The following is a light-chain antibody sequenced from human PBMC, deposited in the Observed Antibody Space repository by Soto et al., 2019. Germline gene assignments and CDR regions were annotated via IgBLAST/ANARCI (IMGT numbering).Light chain of an antibody. CDR1: KLGDKY. J-gene: IGLJ2*01. V-gene: IGLV3-1*01. CDR2: QDT. CDR3: QARDSSIVV. Sequence: SSELTQPPSVSVSPGQTASITCSGDKLGDKYACWYQQKPGQSPVLAIYQDTKRPSGIPERFSGSNSGNTATLTISGTQALDEADYYCQARDSSIVVFGGGTKLTVL.